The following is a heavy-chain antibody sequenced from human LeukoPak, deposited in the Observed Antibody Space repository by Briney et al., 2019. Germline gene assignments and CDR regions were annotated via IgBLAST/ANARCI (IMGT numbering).Heavy chain of an antibody. D-gene: IGHD2-21*02. J-gene: IGHJ3*02. V-gene: IGHV5-51*01. Sequence: GESLKISCKGSGYSFTSYWIGWVRQMPGKGLEWMGIIYPGDSDTRYSPSFQGQVTISADKSISTAYLQWSSLKASDTAMYYCAREAYCGGDCYLDASDIWGQGTMVTVSS. CDR3: AREAYCGGDCYLDASDI. CDR1: GYSFTSYW. CDR2: IYPGDSDT.